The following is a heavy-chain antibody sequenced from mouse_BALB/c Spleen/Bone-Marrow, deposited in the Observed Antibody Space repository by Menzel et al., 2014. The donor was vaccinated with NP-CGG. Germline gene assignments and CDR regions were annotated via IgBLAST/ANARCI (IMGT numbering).Heavy chain of an antibody. Sequence: QVQLQQPGAELVMPGASVKMSCKASGHTFTDYWMHWVKQRPGQGLEWIGAIDTSDSYTSYNQKFKGKATLTVDESSSTAYMQLCSLTSEDSAVYYCARSDYRFDPLPYWGQGTLVTVSA. CDR2: IDTSDSYT. CDR1: GHTFTDYW. J-gene: IGHJ3*01. D-gene: IGHD2-14*01. V-gene: IGHV1-69*01. CDR3: ARSDYRFDPLPY.